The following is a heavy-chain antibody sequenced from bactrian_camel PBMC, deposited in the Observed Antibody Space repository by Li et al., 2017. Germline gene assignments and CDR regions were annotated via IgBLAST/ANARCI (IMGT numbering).Heavy chain of an antibody. J-gene: IGHJ4*01. CDR3: QINDRQ. CDR1: GVLLSTHG. Sequence: VQLVESGGALVQPGGSLRLSCKVSGVLLSTHGLTWLRQAEGKGLVWLGTINSEGSTHYRDVDNVKGRFIISKDYAENTAYLQPNRLTTEDTAMNYCQINDRQRGRGTQVTVS. V-gene: IGHV3S40*01. D-gene: IGHD1*01. CDR2: INSEGST.